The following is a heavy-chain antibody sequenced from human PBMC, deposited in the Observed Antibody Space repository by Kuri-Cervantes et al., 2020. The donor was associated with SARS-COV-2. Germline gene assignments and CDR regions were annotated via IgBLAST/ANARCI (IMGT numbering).Heavy chain of an antibody. D-gene: IGHD3-10*01. CDR2: IIPILGIA. Sequence: SVKVSCKASGGTFSSYGINWVRQAPGQGLEWMGGIIPILGIANYAQKFQGRVTITADKSTSTAYMELSSLRSEDTAVYYCARGGRPYFGVVWFGELDYWGQGALITVSS. CDR3: ARGGRPYFGVVWFGELDY. CDR1: GGTFSSYG. V-gene: IGHV1-69*10. J-gene: IGHJ4*02.